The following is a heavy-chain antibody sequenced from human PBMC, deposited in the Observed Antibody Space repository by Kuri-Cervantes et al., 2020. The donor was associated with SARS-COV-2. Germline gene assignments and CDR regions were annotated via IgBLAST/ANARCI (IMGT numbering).Heavy chain of an antibody. J-gene: IGHJ4*02. CDR3: ASVSTMGVSLD. Sequence: GGSLRLSCAASRFTFYTYDIIWVRQAPGKGLEWVSSIRTSGGDTNYADSLKGRFTISRDNSKNTLYLQMNSLRVEDTAVYYCASVSTMGVSLDWGQGTLVTVSS. CDR1: RFTFYTYD. D-gene: IGHD5-24*01. V-gene: IGHV3-23*01. CDR2: IRTSGGDT.